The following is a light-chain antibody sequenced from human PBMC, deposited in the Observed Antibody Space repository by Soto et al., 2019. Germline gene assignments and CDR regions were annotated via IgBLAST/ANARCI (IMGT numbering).Light chain of an antibody. J-gene: IGKJ5*01. CDR3: QQYDSSPIT. CDR2: GTS. CDR1: QTVSRSY. Sequence: EVVLTQSPGTLSLSPGETATLSCRASQTVSRSYLAWFQQRPGQAPRLLIPGTSRRATGIPDRFSGGGSGTDFTLTISRLEPEDFALYYCQQYDSSPITFGQGTRLEIK. V-gene: IGKV3-20*01.